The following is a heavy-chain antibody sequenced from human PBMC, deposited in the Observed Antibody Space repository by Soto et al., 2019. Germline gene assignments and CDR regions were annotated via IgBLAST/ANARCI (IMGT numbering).Heavy chain of an antibody. CDR3: ARVPRGYSYGLPSHFDY. CDR1: GGSISSYY. V-gene: IGHV4-59*01. D-gene: IGHD5-18*01. CDR2: IYYSGST. Sequence: SETLSLTCTVSGGSISSYYWSWIRQPPGKGLEWIGYIYYSGSTNYNPSLKSRVTISVDTSKNQFSLKLSSVTAADTAVYYCARVPRGYSYGLPSHFDYWGQGTLVTVSS. J-gene: IGHJ4*02.